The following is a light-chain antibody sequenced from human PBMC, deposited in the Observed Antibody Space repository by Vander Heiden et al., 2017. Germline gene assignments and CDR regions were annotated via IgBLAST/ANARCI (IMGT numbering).Light chain of an antibody. Sequence: QSVLTQPPSASGTPGQRVTISCSGSNSNIGSNAVNWYQQVPGTAPKLLIYAINQRHSGVPDRFSGSKSGTSASLAISGLQSEDEADYYCAAWDDSLNGHVVFGGGTKLTVL. CDR1: NSNIGSNA. CDR3: AAWDDSLNGHVV. CDR2: AIN. J-gene: IGLJ2*01. V-gene: IGLV1-44*01.